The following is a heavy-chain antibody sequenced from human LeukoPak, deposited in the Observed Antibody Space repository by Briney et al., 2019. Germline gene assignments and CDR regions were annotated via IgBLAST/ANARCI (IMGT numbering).Heavy chain of an antibody. V-gene: IGHV4-4*02. D-gene: IGHD3-3*01. CDR2: IYYSGSA. J-gene: IGHJ4*02. Sequence: SETLSLTCAVSGGSISSSNWWSWVRQPPGKGLEWIGTIYYSGSAYYNPSLKTQVTISVDTSKNQFSLKLSSVTAADTAVYFCARGSQVDDFWSGYRAPLDYWGQGTLVTVSS. CDR1: GGSISSSNW. CDR3: ARGSQVDDFWSGYRAPLDY.